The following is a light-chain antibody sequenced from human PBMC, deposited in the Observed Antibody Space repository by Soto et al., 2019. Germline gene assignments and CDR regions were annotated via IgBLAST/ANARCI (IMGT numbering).Light chain of an antibody. J-gene: IGKJ3*01. CDR3: QQYGSSLFT. CDR1: QSVSSSY. CDR2: GAS. Sequence: EFVLTQSPGTLSLSPGERATLSCRASQSVSSSYLAWYQQKPGQAPRLLIYGASSRATGIPDRFSGSGSGTDFTLTISRLEPEDFAVYSCQQYGSSLFTFGPGTKVDIK. V-gene: IGKV3-20*01.